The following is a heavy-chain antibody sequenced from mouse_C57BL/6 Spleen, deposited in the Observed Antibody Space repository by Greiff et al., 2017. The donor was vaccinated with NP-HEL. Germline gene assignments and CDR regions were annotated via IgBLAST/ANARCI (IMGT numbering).Heavy chain of an antibody. V-gene: IGHV1-50*01. CDR3: ARGGSGYSYGY. J-gene: IGHJ2*01. Sequence: VQLQQPGAELVKPGASVKLSCKASGYTFTSYWMQWVKQRPGQGLEWIGEIDPSDSYTNYNQKFKGKATLTVDTSSSTAYMHLSSLTSEDSAVYYCARGGSGYSYGYWGQGTTLTVSS. D-gene: IGHD3-2*02. CDR2: IDPSDSYT. CDR1: GYTFTSYW.